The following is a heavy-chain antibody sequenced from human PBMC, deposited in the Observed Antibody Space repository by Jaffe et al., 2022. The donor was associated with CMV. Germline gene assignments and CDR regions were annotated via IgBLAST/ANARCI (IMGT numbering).Heavy chain of an antibody. CDR1: GGSISSSSYY. CDR2: IYYSGST. J-gene: IGHJ4*02. V-gene: IGHV4-39*01. Sequence: QLQLQESGPGLVKPSETLSLTCTVSGGSISSSSYYWGWIRQPPGKGLEWIGSIYYSGSTYYNPSLKSRVTISVDTSKNQFSLKLSSVTAADTAVYYCARRKTMIEEGGFDYWGQGTLVTVSS. CDR3: ARRKTMIEEGGFDY. D-gene: IGHD3-22*01.